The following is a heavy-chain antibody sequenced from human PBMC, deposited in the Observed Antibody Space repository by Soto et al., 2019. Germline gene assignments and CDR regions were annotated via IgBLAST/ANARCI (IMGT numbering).Heavy chain of an antibody. V-gene: IGHV3-30*18. CDR2: ISYDGSDK. D-gene: IGHD5-12*01. CDR1: GFTFSTYD. CDR3: ANQRHIECAGIVYYCYGMDV. J-gene: IGHJ6*02. Sequence: QVQLVESGGGVVQPGRSLRLSCAASGFTFSTYDMHWDRKAPGKGLAWVAVISYDGSDKYYADSVKGRFTISRDTSKNTLYLQMNRVRSEDTAVYYCANQRHIECAGIVYYCYGMDVWGQGTTVTVPS.